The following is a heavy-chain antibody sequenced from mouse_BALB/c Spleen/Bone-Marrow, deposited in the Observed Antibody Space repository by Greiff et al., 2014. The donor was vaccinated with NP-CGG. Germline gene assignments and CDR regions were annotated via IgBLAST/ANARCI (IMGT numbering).Heavy chain of an antibody. V-gene: IGHV2-9*02. CDR2: IWADGST. CDR1: GFSLTNYG. D-gene: IGHD1-2*01. Sequence: QVHVKQSGPGLVAPSQSLSITCTVSGFSLTNYGVHWARQPPGKGLEWLGVIWADGSTNYNSALMSRLSISKDNSKSQVFFKMNSLQTDDTAMYYCARITTATGAMDYWGQGTSVTVSS. CDR3: ARITTATGAMDY. J-gene: IGHJ4*01.